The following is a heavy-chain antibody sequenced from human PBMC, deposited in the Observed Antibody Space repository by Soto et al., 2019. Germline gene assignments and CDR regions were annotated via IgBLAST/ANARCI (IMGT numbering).Heavy chain of an antibody. Sequence: EVQLLESGGGLVQPGGSLRLSCAASGFTFSTYAMNWVRQAPGNGLEWVSAISGGGGSIHYADSVKGRFTISRDNSKNTLYLQMNSLRDEDTGVYHCVKGYWKGDVWGQGTTVTVSS. J-gene: IGHJ6*02. CDR1: GFTFSTYA. CDR3: VKGYWKGDV. CDR2: ISGGGGSI. V-gene: IGHV3-23*01. D-gene: IGHD1-1*01.